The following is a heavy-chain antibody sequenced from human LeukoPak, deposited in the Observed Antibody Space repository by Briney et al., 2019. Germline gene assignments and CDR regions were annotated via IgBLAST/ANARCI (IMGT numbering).Heavy chain of an antibody. D-gene: IGHD3-3*01. CDR1: GGSISSSNW. V-gene: IGHV4-4*02. CDR2: IYHSGST. CDR3: ARASLGRFGTAYVGRWFDP. J-gene: IGHJ5*02. Sequence: SETLSLTCAVSGGSISSSNWWSWVRQPPGKGLEWIGEIYHSGSTNYNPSLKSRVTISVDTSKNQFSLKLSSVTAADTAVYYCARASLGRFGTAYVGRWFDPWGQGTLVTVSS.